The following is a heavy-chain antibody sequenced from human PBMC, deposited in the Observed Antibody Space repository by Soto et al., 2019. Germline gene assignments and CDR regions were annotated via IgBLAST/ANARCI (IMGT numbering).Heavy chain of an antibody. CDR1: GYTFTSYD. D-gene: IGHD5-12*01. CDR2: MNPNSGNT. V-gene: IGHV1-8*01. CDR3: AREIIVATTHHYYYYGMDV. J-gene: IGHJ6*02. Sequence: QVQLVQSGAEVKKPGASVKVSRKASGYTFTSYDINWVRQATGQGLEWMGWMNPNSGNTGYAQKFQGRVTMTRNTSISTAYMELSSLRSEDTAVYYCAREIIVATTHHYYYYGMDVWGQGTTVTVSS.